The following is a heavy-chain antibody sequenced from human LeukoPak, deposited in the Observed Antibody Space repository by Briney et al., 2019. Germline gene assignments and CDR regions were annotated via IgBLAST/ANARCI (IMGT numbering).Heavy chain of an antibody. CDR2: IWYDGSNK. CDR1: GFTFSSYG. J-gene: IGHJ4*02. V-gene: IGHV3-33*01. Sequence: QPGRSLRLSCAASGFTFSSYGMHWVRQAPGKGLEWVAVIWYDGSNKYYADSVKGRSTISRDNSKNTLYLQMNSLRAEDTAVYYCARDNEGATLVDYWGQGTLVTVSS. D-gene: IGHD1-26*01. CDR3: ARDNEGATLVDY.